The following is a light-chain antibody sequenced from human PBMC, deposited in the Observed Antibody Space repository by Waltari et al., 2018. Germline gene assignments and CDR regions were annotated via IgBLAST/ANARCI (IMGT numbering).Light chain of an antibody. CDR3: QQYNNWPLT. Sequence: EIVMTQSPATLSVSPGERATLSCRTSQSLSSNLAWYQQKPGQAPRLIIYGASTRATGIPARFSGSGSGTEFTLTISSLQSEDFAVYFCQQYNNWPLTFGQGTKVEIK. J-gene: IGKJ1*01. CDR1: QSLSSN. V-gene: IGKV3-15*01. CDR2: GAS.